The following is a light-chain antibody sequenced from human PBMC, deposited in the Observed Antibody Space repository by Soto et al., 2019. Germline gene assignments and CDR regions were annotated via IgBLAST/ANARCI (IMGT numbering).Light chain of an antibody. CDR3: QQRRSWQVT. CDR2: DAS. CDR1: KDTNTS. V-gene: IGKV3D-11*01. Sequence: ERVLTQSRATLSLAPGEGATLPFSASKDTNTSVAWYQRKPGQAPGHLIYDASKRATGIPARFSGSGAGTNFTLTIGRLEPEDVAVYYCQQRRSWQVTFGQ. J-gene: IGKJ5*01.